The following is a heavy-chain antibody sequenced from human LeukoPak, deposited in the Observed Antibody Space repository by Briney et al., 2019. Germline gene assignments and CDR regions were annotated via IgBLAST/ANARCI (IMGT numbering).Heavy chain of an antibody. Sequence: SQTLSLTCTVSGGSISSGSYYWSWIRQPAGKGLEWIGRIYTSGSTNYNPSLKSRVTISVDMSKNQFSLKLSSVTAADTAVYYCAVGYFADYWGQGTLVTVSS. J-gene: IGHJ4*02. CDR3: AVGYFADY. CDR2: IYTSGST. D-gene: IGHD3-22*01. CDR1: GGSISSGSYY. V-gene: IGHV4-61*02.